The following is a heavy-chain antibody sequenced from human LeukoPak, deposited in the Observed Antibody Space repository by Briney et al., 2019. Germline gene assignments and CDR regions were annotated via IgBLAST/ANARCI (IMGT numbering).Heavy chain of an antibody. J-gene: IGHJ6*03. CDR2: IRYDGSNK. Sequence: GGSLRLSCTASGFTFSSYGMHWVRQAPGKGLEWVAFIRYDGSNKYYADSVKGRFTISRDNSKNTLYLQMNSLRAEDTAVYYCAKDGEGYCSSTSCYDYYYYYMDVWGKGTTVTVSS. CDR1: GFTFSSYG. CDR3: AKDGEGYCSSTSCYDYYYYYMDV. D-gene: IGHD2-2*01. V-gene: IGHV3-30*02.